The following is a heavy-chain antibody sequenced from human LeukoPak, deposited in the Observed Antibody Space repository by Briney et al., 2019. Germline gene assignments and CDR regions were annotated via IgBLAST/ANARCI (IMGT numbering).Heavy chain of an antibody. D-gene: IGHD6-19*01. J-gene: IGHJ3*02. CDR1: GFTFDDYA. V-gene: IGHV3-9*01. CDR2: ISWNSGSI. CDR3: AKDILAVAGTSTFDI. Sequence: GGSLRLSCAASGFTFDDYAMHWVRQAPGKGLEWVSGISWNSGSIGYADSVKGRFTISRDNAKNSLYLQMNSLRAEDTALYYCAKDILAVAGTSTFDIWGQGIMVTVSS.